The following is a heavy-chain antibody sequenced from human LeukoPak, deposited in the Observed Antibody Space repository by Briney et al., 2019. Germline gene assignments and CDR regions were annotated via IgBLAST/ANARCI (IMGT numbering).Heavy chain of an antibody. Sequence: SQTLSLTCTVSGGSISSYYWSWIRQPPGKGLEWIGYIYYSGSTNYNPSLKSRVTISVDTSKNQFSLKLSSVTAADTAVYYCAREDTATVGRDAFDIWGQGTMVTVSS. D-gene: IGHD5-18*01. J-gene: IGHJ3*02. V-gene: IGHV4-59*01. CDR1: GGSISSYY. CDR2: IYYSGST. CDR3: AREDTATVGRDAFDI.